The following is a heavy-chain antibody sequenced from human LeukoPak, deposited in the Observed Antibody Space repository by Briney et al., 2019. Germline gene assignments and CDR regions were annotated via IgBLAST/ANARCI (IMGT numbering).Heavy chain of an antibody. CDR2: ISDSDSTI. V-gene: IGHV3-11*01. Sequence: GGSLRLSCAASGFTFSAYYMSWIRQAPGKGLEWLSYISDSDSTIYYAGSVKGRFTISRDNAKNSLYLQMHSLRVEDTALYYCARGALAGSWSDFQAFDFWGPGTMVTVSS. D-gene: IGHD6-19*01. CDR3: ARGALAGSWSDFQAFDF. CDR1: GFTFSAYY. J-gene: IGHJ3*01.